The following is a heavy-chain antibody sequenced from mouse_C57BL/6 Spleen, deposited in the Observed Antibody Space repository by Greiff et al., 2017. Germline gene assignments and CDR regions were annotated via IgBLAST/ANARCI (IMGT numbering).Heavy chain of an antibody. V-gene: IGHV1-59*01. CDR3: ARPGSRGYFDV. Sequence: VQLQQPGAELVRPGTSVKLSCKASGYTFTSYWMHWVKQRPGQGLEWIGVIDPSDSYTNYNQKFKGKATLTVDTSSSTAYMQLSSLTSEDSAVYYCARPGSRGYFDVWGTGTTVTVSS. CDR1: GYTFTSYW. J-gene: IGHJ1*03. D-gene: IGHD1-1*01. CDR2: IDPSDSYT.